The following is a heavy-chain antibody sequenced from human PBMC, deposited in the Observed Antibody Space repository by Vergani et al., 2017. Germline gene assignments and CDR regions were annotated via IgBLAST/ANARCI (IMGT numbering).Heavy chain of an antibody. J-gene: IGHJ4*02. CDR3: SRGSXLGGSCYKPLFDY. V-gene: IGHV4-61*02. Sequence: QVQLQESGPGLVKPSQTLSLTCTVSGGSINSHNYYWSWIRQPAGKGLEWIGRIHTSGSTKYNPSLKSRVTMSEDTSKNQFSLNLTSVTAADTAVYFCSRGSXLGGSCYKPLFDYWGQGILVTVSS. CDR1: GGSINSHNYY. CDR2: IHTSGST. D-gene: IGHD2-15*01.